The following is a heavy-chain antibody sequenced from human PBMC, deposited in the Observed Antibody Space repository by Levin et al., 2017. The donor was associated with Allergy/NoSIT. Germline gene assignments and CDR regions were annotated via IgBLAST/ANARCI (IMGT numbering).Heavy chain of an antibody. Sequence: SCAASGFTFSSYAMSWVRQAPGKGLEWVSAISGSGGSTYYADSVKGRFTISRDNSKNTLYLQMNSLRAEDTAVYYCAKVLLSGSYLFFDYWGQGTLVTVSS. CDR1: GFTFSSYA. D-gene: IGHD1-26*01. CDR3: AKVLLSGSYLFFDY. CDR2: ISGSGGST. J-gene: IGHJ4*02. V-gene: IGHV3-23*01.